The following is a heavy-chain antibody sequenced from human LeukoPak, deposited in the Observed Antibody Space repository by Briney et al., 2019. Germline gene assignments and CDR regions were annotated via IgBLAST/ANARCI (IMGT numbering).Heavy chain of an antibody. CDR3: ASSYCSSTSCPLWLDAFDI. J-gene: IGHJ3*02. CDR1: GGSISSSSYY. V-gene: IGHV4-39*07. Sequence: SETLSLTCTVSGGSISSSSYYWGWIRQPPGKGLEWIGSIYYSGSTYYNPSLKSRVTISVDTSKNQFSLKLSSVTAADTAVYYCASSYCSSTSCPLWLDAFDIWGQGTMVTVSS. D-gene: IGHD2-2*01. CDR2: IYYSGST.